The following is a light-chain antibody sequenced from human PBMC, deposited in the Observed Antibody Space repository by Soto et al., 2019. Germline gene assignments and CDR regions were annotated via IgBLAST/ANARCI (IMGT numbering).Light chain of an antibody. Sequence: DIQMTQSPSTLSASVGDRVTISCRARQSIRRRLAWYQQKPGTAPNLLIHDASSLERGVPSRFSGSVSGTEFTLAISSLQCDDFATYYRQPYNTYRTFGRGTNVAIK. CDR1: QSIRRR. CDR2: DAS. CDR3: QPYNTYRT. V-gene: IGKV1-5*01. J-gene: IGKJ1*01.